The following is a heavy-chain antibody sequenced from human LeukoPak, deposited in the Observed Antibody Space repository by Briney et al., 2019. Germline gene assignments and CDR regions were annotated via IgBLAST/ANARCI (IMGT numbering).Heavy chain of an antibody. D-gene: IGHD2-15*01. CDR3: ARGGGRDAFDI. CDR2: IYYSGST. V-gene: IGHV4-59*01. CDR1: GGSISSYY. J-gene: IGHJ3*02. Sequence: SETLSLTCTVSGGSISSYYWSWIRQPAGKGLEWIGYIYYSGSTNYNPSLKSRVTISVDTSKYQFSLKLSSVTAADTAVYYCARGGGRDAFDIWGQGTMVTVSS.